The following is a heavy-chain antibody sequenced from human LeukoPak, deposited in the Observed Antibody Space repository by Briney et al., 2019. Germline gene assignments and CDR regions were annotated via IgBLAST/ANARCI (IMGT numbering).Heavy chain of an antibody. CDR1: GGSLSSGSYY. CDR2: MYTSGST. Sequence: SQTLSLTCTVPGGSLSSGSYYWRWIRQPAGRGLEWLGRMYTSGSTNYNPSRKSRVTISVDTSKNQFSLKLSSVTAADTAVYYCARVGITMVRGVNHYYYYYYMDVWGKGTTVTISS. V-gene: IGHV4-61*02. D-gene: IGHD3-10*01. J-gene: IGHJ6*03. CDR3: ARVGITMVRGVNHYYYYYYMDV.